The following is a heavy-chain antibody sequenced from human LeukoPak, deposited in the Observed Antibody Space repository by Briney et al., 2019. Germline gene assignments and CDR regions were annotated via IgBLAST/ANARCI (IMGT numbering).Heavy chain of an antibody. D-gene: IGHD7-27*01. V-gene: IGHV1-69*04. J-gene: IGHJ4*02. Sequence: SVKVSCKASGGTFSSYAISWVRQAPGQGLEWMGRIIPILGIANYAQKFQGRVTITADKSTSTAYMELSNRRSEDTAVYCCARSLKLGMRYYFDYWGQGTLVTVSS. CDR1: GGTFSSYA. CDR2: IIPILGIA. CDR3: ARSLKLGMRYYFDY.